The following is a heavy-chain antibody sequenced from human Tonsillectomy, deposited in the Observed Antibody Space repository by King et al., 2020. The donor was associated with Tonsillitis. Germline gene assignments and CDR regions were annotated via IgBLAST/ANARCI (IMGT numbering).Heavy chain of an antibody. Sequence: QLQESGPGLVKPSQTLSLTCTVSGGSISSGGYYWSWIRQHPGKGLEWIGYIYYSGSTYYNPSLKSRVTISVDTSKNQFSLKLSSVTAADTAVYYCAGEGGLYIDDVGSTSHYGMDVWGQGTTVTVSS. V-gene: IGHV4-31*03. CDR1: GGSISSGGYY. CDR2: IYYSGST. J-gene: IGHJ6*02. D-gene: IGHD2-2*01. CDR3: AGEGGLYIDDVGSTSHYGMDV.